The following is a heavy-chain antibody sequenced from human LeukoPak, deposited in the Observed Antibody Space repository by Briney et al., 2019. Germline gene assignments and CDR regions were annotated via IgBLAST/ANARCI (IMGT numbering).Heavy chain of an antibody. V-gene: IGHV3-33*01. Sequence: PGRSLRLSCAASELTFSSSGMHWVRQAPGKGLEWVAVIWYDGSNKYYADSVKGRFTISRDNSKNTVYLQMNSLRVEDTAVYYCARDQRPGWGEYFQHWGQGTLVTVSS. CDR1: ELTFSSSG. J-gene: IGHJ1*01. D-gene: IGHD3-16*01. CDR2: IWYDGSNK. CDR3: ARDQRPGWGEYFQH.